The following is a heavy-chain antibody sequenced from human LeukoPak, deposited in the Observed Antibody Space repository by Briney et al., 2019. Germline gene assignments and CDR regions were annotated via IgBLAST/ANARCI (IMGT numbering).Heavy chain of an antibody. CDR3: ARLVDSGPFDY. CDR1: GGSISRYY. CDR2: IDYSGYT. V-gene: IGHV4-59*08. D-gene: IGHD3-10*01. Sequence: PSETLSLTCTVSGGSISRYYWRWIRQPPGQGLEGIGYIDYSGYTKYNPSLKSRVTISVDTSKNQFSLKLSSVTAADTAVYYCARLVDSGPFDYWGQGTLVTVSS. J-gene: IGHJ4*02.